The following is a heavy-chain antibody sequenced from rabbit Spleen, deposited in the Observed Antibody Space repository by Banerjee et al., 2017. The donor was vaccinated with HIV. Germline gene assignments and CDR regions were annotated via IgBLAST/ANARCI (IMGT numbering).Heavy chain of an antibody. CDR2: IAGSSSGFT. V-gene: IGHV1S40*01. CDR3: ARDTGSSFSSYGMDL. D-gene: IGHD8-1*01. J-gene: IGHJ3*01. Sequence: QSLEESGGDLVKPGASLTLTCTASGIDFSGGYDMCWVRQAPGKGLEWISCIAGSSSGFTYSATWAKGRFAISKTSSTTVTLQMTSLTVADTATYFCARDTGSSFSSYGMDLWGQGTLVTVS. CDR1: GIDFSGGYD.